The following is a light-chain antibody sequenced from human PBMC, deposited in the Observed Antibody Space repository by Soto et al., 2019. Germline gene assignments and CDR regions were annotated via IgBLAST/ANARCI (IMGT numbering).Light chain of an antibody. V-gene: IGKV1-5*01. CDR2: DAS. J-gene: IGKJ4*01. CDR3: QQYSTYPRT. CDR1: QGSTTF. Sequence: DIQMTQSPSTLSASIGDRVTITCRNSQGSTTFLAWYQQKPGKAPQILIYDASKLEPGVPSRLSGGGSGTEFTLTISSLQPDDFATYYCQQYSTYPRTFGGGTKVDIK.